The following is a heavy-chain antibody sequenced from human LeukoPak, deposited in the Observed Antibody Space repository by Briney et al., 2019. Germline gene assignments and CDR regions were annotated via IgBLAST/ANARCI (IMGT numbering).Heavy chain of an antibody. V-gene: IGHV1-8*01. CDR2: MNPNSGNT. D-gene: IGHD2-2*01. CDR1: GYTFTSYD. CDR3: ARGPFVVVPAAMVNAFDI. J-gene: IGHJ3*02. Sequence: ASVTVSCKASGYTFTSYDINWVRQATGQGLEWMGWMNPNSGNTGYAQKFQGRVTMTRNTSISTAYMELSSLRSEDTAVYYCARGPFVVVPAAMVNAFDIWGQGTMVTVSS.